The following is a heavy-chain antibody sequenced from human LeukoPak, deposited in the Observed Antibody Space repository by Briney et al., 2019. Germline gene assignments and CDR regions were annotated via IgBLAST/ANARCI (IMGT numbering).Heavy chain of an antibody. CDR2: INPSGGST. V-gene: IGHV1-46*01. CDR3: ARDPPYCSSTSCYGRNKFDY. CDR1: GYTLTSYY. Sequence: GASVKVSCKASGYTLTSYYMHWVRQAPGQGLEWMGIINPSGGSTSYAQKFQGRVTMTRDTSTSTVYMELSSLRSEDTAVYYCARDPPYCSSTSCYGRNKFDYWGQGTLVTVSS. D-gene: IGHD2-2*01. J-gene: IGHJ4*02.